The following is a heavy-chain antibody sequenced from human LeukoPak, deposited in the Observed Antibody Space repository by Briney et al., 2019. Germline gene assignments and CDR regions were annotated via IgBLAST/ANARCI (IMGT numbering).Heavy chain of an antibody. Sequence: GGSLRLSCAASGFTFSSSAMHWVRQAPDKGLEWVAVISYDGSNKYYADSVKGRFTISRDNSKNTLYLQMNSLRADDTAVYYCARDTRLLGDYWVWFDPWGQGTLVTVSS. V-gene: IGHV3-30-3*01. CDR2: ISYDGSNK. CDR3: ARDTRLLGDYWVWFDP. D-gene: IGHD2-8*02. CDR1: GFTFSSSA. J-gene: IGHJ5*02.